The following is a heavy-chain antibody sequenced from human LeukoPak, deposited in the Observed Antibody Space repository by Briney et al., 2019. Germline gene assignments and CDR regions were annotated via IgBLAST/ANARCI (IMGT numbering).Heavy chain of an antibody. CDR3: ATEAGTLGYYYYGMDV. CDR2: INAGNGNT. Sequence: ASVKVSCKASGYTFTSYAMHWVRQAPGQRLEWMGWINAGNGNTKYSQKFQGRVTITRDTSASTAYMELSSLRSEDTAVYYCATEAGTLGYYYYGMDVRGQGTTVTVSS. V-gene: IGHV1-3*01. D-gene: IGHD6-19*01. CDR1: GYTFTSYA. J-gene: IGHJ6*02.